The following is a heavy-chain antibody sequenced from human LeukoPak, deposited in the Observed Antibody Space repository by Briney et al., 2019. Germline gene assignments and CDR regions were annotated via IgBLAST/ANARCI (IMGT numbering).Heavy chain of an antibody. Sequence: PSETLSLTCTVSGGSISSYYWNWIRQPPGKGLEWIGYIYYSGSTNYNPSLKSRVTISVDTSKNQFSLKLSSVTAADTAVYYCARARYVNSFYAFDIWGQGTLVTVSS. V-gene: IGHV4-59*01. D-gene: IGHD3-9*01. J-gene: IGHJ3*02. CDR3: ARARYVNSFYAFDI. CDR1: GGSISSYY. CDR2: IYYSGST.